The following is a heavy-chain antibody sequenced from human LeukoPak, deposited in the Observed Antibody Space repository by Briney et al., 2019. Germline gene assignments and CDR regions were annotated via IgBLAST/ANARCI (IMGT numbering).Heavy chain of an antibody. CDR1: GYTFTTYY. J-gene: IGHJ4*02. V-gene: IGHV1-46*01. D-gene: IGHD6-13*01. CDR3: ARAEDLSSWYIPSFFDY. CDR2: INPSTGST. Sequence: ASVKVSCKASGYTFTTYYMHWVRQAPGPGLEWMGIINPSTGSTRYAQKFQGRVTMTRDMSTSTVYMELSGLRSEDTAVYYCARAEDLSSWYIPSFFDYWGQGTLVTVSS.